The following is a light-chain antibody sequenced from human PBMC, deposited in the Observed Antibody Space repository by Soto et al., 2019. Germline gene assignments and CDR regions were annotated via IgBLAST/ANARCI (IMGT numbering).Light chain of an antibody. CDR3: QKYISYWT. V-gene: IGKV1-5*01. CDR2: DAS. Sequence: DIQMTQSPSTLSASVGDRVTITCRASQSISSWLAWYQQKPGKAPKLLIYDASSLESGVPSRLSGSGSGTEFTLTISSLQPHDFATYYCQKYISYWTFGQGTKVDI. CDR1: QSISSW. J-gene: IGKJ1*01.